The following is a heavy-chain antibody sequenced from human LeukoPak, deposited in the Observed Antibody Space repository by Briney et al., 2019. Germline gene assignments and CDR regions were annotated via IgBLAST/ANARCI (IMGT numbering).Heavy chain of an antibody. V-gene: IGHV4-38-2*02. CDR1: GYSISSGYY. D-gene: IGHD6-19*01. Sequence: PSETLSLTCTVSGYSISSGYYWGWIRQPPGKGLEWFGSIYHSGSTYYNPSLKSRVTISVDTSKNQFSLKLTSVTAADTAVYYCARAGGSGWYVYWGQGTLVTVSS. CDR3: ARAGGSGWYVY. CDR2: IYHSGST. J-gene: IGHJ4*02.